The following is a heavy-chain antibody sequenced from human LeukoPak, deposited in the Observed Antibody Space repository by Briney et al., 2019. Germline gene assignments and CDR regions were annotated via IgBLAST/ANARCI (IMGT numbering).Heavy chain of an antibody. V-gene: IGHV4-59*01. CDR1: GFTFSNYA. CDR3: ARDSRSGVDWFDP. CDR2: IYYSGST. J-gene: IGHJ5*02. Sequence: GSLRLSCAASGFTFSNYAMTWIRQPPGKGLEWIGYIYYSGSTNYNPSLKSRVTISVDTSKNQFSLKLSSVTAADTAVYYCARDSRSGVDWFDPWGQGTLVTVSS. D-gene: IGHD3-10*01.